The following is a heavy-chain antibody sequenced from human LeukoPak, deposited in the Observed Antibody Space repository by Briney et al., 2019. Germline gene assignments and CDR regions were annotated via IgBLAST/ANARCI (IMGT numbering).Heavy chain of an antibody. Sequence: SETLSLTCTVSGGSISSSGYDWGWIRQPQGKGLEWIVAIHYSGSTTYNPSLKSRVTISVDTSENHFSLKLSSVTAADSAVYYCARYSSSSGWFDPWGQGTLVTVSS. CDR2: IHYSGST. CDR3: ARYSSSSGWFDP. D-gene: IGHD6-6*01. V-gene: IGHV4-39*02. J-gene: IGHJ5*02. CDR1: GGSISSSGYD.